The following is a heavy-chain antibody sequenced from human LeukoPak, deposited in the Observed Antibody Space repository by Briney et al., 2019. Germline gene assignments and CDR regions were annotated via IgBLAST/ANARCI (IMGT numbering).Heavy chain of an antibody. CDR1: GYTFTNYA. CDR2: ISAYNGNT. J-gene: IGHJ5*02. CDR3: AYCARGRRSGSYYTPGWFDP. Sequence: ASVKVSCKASGYTFTNYAISWVRQAPGQGLEWVGWISAYNGNTNYAQKLQGRVTMTTDTSTSTAYMDLRSLRSDDTAVYYCAYCARGRRSGSYYTPGWFDPWGQGTLVTVSS. V-gene: IGHV1-18*01. D-gene: IGHD1-26*01.